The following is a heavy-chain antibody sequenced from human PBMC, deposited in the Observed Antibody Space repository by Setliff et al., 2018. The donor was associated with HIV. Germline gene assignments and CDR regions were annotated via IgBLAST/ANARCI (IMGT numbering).Heavy chain of an antibody. CDR3: AGYGSGTYPYFDY. J-gene: IGHJ4*02. V-gene: IGHV4-39*07. CDR2: IHYSGST. D-gene: IGHD3-10*01. CDR1: GGSISGSNYV. Sequence: SETLSLTCTVYGGSISGSNYVWGWIRQTPRKGLEWIATIHYSGSTYHNPSLESRVTISVDASENQFSLKLTSVTAADTAVYYCAGYGSGTYPYFDYWGQGTLVTVSS.